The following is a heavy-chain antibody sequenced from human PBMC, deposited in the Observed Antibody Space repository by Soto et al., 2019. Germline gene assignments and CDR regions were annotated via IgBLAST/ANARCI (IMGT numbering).Heavy chain of an antibody. D-gene: IGHD3-10*01. V-gene: IGHV3-33*01. J-gene: IGHJ6*02. CDR3: ARAPSDYEPYYHYYAMVV. CDR2: IWYDGTIK. Sequence: QVQLVESGGGVVQPGTSLRLSCAASGVTFISYGMHWVRQAPGKGLEWVAVIWYDGTIKYYADSVKGRFTISRDNSKKTLYLQMNSLRVEDTAVYYCARAPSDYEPYYHYYAMVVWGQGTTVTVSS. CDR1: GVTFISYG.